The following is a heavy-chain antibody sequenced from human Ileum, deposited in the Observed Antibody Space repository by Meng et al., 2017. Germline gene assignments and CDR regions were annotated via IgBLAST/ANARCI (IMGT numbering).Heavy chain of an antibody. D-gene: IGHD1-26*01. Sequence: GESLKISCEVSGFTFSGYWMSWFRQAPGKGLEWVANIKQDGSGKSYMGSVEGRFTISRENAKNSLFLQMNTLRVEDTAVYYCARGGVGGSFSDWGQGTLVTVSS. CDR1: GFTFSGYW. CDR3: ARGGVGGSFSD. V-gene: IGHV3-7*01. CDR2: IKQDGSGK. J-gene: IGHJ4*02.